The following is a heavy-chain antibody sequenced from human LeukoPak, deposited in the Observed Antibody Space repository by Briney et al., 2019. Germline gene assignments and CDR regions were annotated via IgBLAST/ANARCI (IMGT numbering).Heavy chain of an antibody. V-gene: IGHV3-30*04. CDR3: ARDGYYDFWSGYYNYFDY. CDR2: ISYDGSNK. D-gene: IGHD3-3*01. J-gene: IGHJ4*02. Sequence: GGSLRLSCAASGFTFSSYAMHWVRQAPDKGLEWVAVISYDGSNKYYADSVKGRSTISRDNSKNTLYLQMNSLRAEDTAVYYCARDGYYDFWSGYYNYFDYWGQGTLVTVSS. CDR1: GFTFSSYA.